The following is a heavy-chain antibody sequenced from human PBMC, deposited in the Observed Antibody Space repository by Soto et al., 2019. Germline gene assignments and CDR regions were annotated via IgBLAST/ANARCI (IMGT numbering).Heavy chain of an antibody. D-gene: IGHD2-21*01. Sequence: EVQLVESGGGLVQPGGSLRLSCTASGFTFSDYWMHWVRQAPGKGLVWVSRIKYDGTSTSYADSVKGRFTISRDNAKNTVHLQMNSLRAEDTAVYYCARGIRNYYGVDVWGQGTTGPVSS. J-gene: IGHJ6*02. V-gene: IGHV3-74*01. CDR3: ARGIRNYYGVDV. CDR2: IKYDGTST. CDR1: GFTFSDYW.